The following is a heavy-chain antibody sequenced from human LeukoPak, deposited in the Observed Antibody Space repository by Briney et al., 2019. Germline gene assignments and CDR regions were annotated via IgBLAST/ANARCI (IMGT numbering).Heavy chain of an antibody. CDR2: INPNSGGT. J-gene: IGHJ3*02. CDR1: GYTFTGYY. Sequence: RASVKVSCKASGYTFTGYYMHWVRQAPGQGLEWMGWINPNSGGTNYAQKFQGRVTMTRDTSISTAYMELSRLRSDDTAVYYCAADSSSWLQDAFDIWGQGTMVTVSS. D-gene: IGHD6-13*01. CDR3: AADSSSWLQDAFDI. V-gene: IGHV1-2*02.